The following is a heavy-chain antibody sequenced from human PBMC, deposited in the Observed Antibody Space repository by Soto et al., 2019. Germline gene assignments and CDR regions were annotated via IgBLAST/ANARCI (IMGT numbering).Heavy chain of an antibody. V-gene: IGHV1-69*02. J-gene: IGHJ4*02. CDR1: GGTFSSHT. Sequence: QVQLVQSGGEVKKPGSSVKVSCKASGGTFSSHTISWVRQAPGQGLEWMGRIIPILNIVNYAQKFQGRVTITADKSTSTAYMELRSLRSDDTAVYYCASRTSFDILRPDGAGWGQGNLVTVSS. CDR2: IIPILNIV. CDR3: ASRTSFDILRPDGAG. D-gene: IGHD3-9*01.